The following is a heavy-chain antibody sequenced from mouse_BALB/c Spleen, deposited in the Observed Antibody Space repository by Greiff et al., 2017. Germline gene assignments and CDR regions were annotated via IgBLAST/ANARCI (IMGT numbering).Heavy chain of an antibody. J-gene: IGHJ2*01. D-gene: IGHD4-1*01. CDR2: ISTYYGDA. V-gene: IGHV1S137*01. CDR3: ARRNWDDIDY. Sequence: QVQLQQSGAELVRPGVSVKISCKGSGYTFTDYAMHWVKQSHAKSLEWIGVISTYYGDASYNQKFKGKATMTVDKSSSTAYMELARLTSEDSAIDYCARRNWDDIDYWGQGTTLTVSS. CDR1: GYTFTDYA.